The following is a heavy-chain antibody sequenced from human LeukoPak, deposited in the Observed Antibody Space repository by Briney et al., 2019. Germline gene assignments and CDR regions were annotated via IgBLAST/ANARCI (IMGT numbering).Heavy chain of an antibody. D-gene: IGHD3-22*01. CDR1: GFTFSSYG. J-gene: IGHJ4*02. CDR2: ISGRGGTL. CDR3: AKDRYDSSGFYYPLDY. V-gene: IGHV3-23*01. Sequence: GGSLRLSCAASGFTFSSYGMSWVRQTPGKGLEWVAVISGRGGTLYYAGWVKGRFTRSRDNSRNTVFLQMNSLRAEDTAVYYCAKDRYDSSGFYYPLDYWGPGTLVTVSS.